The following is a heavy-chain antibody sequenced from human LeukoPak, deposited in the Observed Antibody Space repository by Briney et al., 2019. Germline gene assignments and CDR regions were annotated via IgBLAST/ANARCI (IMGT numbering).Heavy chain of an antibody. V-gene: IGHV3-30*04. CDR2: ISYDGSVE. J-gene: IGHJ3*02. CDR3: ARDSSGWYFGHDAFDI. D-gene: IGHD6-19*01. Sequence: GGSLRLSCAASGFTFSNYAMHWVRQAPGKGLEWVALISYDGSVEKNAASVKGRSTISRDNSKNTLYLQMNSLRTEDTAVYYCARDSSGWYFGHDAFDIWGQGTMVTVSS. CDR1: GFTFSNYA.